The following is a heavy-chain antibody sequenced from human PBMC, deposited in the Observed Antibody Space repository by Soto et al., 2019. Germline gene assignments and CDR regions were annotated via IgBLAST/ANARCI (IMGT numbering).Heavy chain of an antibody. CDR3: ARGVDAGVDV. CDR2: MSPNSGAT. D-gene: IGHD1-1*01. CDR1: GYTFTSYD. V-gene: IGHV1-8*01. J-gene: IGHJ6*02. Sequence: QVQLVQSGAEVTKPGASVKVSCKASGYTFTSYDINWVRQATGQGVEWMGWMSPNSGATGYAQTFQGRVTMTRDTSISTAYMELSNLRSEDTAIYYCARGVDAGVDVWGQGSTVTVSS.